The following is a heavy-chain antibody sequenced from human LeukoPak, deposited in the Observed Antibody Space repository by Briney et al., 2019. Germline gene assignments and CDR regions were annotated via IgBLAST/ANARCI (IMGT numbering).Heavy chain of an antibody. V-gene: IGHV3-30-3*01. CDR1: GFTFSSYA. Sequence: GGSLRLSCAASGFTFSSYAMHWVRQAPGKGLEWVAVISYDGSNKYYADSVKGRFTISRDNSKNTLYLQMNSPRAEDTAVYYCARVLTGLDYWGQGTLVTVSS. D-gene: IGHD1-14*01. J-gene: IGHJ4*02. CDR3: ARVLTGLDY. CDR2: ISYDGSNK.